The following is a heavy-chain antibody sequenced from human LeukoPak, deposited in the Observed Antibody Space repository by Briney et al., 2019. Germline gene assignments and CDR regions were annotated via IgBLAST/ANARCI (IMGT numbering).Heavy chain of an antibody. Sequence: SETLSLTCTVSGGSISSYYWSWIRQPPGKGLEWIGYIYYSGSTNYNPSLKSRVTISVDTSKNQFSLKLSSVTAADTAVYYCARGSSSWWNWFDPWGQGTLVTVSP. D-gene: IGHD6-13*01. CDR2: IYYSGST. V-gene: IGHV4-59*01. CDR1: GGSISSYY. CDR3: ARGSSSWWNWFDP. J-gene: IGHJ5*02.